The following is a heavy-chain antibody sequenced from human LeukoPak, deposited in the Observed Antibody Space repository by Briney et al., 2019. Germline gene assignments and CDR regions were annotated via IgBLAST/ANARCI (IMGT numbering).Heavy chain of an antibody. CDR2: FHHSGTN. CDR1: GGSINSYY. V-gene: IGHV4-59*01. J-gene: IGHJ4*02. CDR3: ATVLYGSNGFDY. D-gene: IGHD3-22*01. Sequence: KPSETLSLTFAVSGGSINSYYWSWIRQPPGGGLGWIAFFHHSGTNNYNPSVKGRVTISFDTSKNHLSLDLRSVTAADTATYYCATVLYGSNGFDYWGRGTLVTVAA.